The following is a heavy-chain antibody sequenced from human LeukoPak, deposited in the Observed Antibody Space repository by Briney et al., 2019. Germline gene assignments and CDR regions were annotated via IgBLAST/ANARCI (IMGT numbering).Heavy chain of an antibody. D-gene: IGHD1-7*01. Sequence: GGSLRLSRAASGFSFSDSWMSWVRQPPGKGLEWVAGLKQDGSEKHYVDSVMGRFTVSRDNAERSLYLQMNSLRTEDTAVYYCATGTGNFGTWGQGTLVTVSS. CDR2: LKQDGSEK. V-gene: IGHV3-7*01. CDR3: ATGTGNFGT. J-gene: IGHJ4*02. CDR1: GFSFSDSW.